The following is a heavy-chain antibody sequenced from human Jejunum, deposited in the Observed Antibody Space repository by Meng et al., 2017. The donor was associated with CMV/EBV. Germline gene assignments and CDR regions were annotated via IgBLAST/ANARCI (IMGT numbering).Heavy chain of an antibody. CDR2: IYHSGST. CDR1: GYY. Sequence: GYYLGWIRPSPGKGLEWIATIYHSGSTYYNPSLKSRVTMSVDTSENHFSLRLSSVTAADTAVYYCARVSPYYEFWSGYYKYYFDYWGQGTLVTVSS. J-gene: IGHJ4*02. D-gene: IGHD3-3*01. V-gene: IGHV4-38-2*02. CDR3: ARVSPYYEFWSGYYKYYFDY.